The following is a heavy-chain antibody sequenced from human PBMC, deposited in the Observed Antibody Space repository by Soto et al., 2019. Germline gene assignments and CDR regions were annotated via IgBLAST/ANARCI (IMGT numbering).Heavy chain of an antibody. D-gene: IGHD6-19*01. J-gene: IGHJ4*02. CDR2: IWYDGSNK. CDR1: GFTFCSYG. V-gene: IGHV3-33*01. CDR3: ARDSQYSSGWYGPGDY. Sequence: PGGSLRLSCAASGFTFCSYGMHWVRQAPGKGLEWVAVIWYDGSNKYYADSVKGRFTISRDNSKNTLYLQMNSLRAEDTAVYYCARDSQYSSGWYGPGDYWGQGTLVTVSS.